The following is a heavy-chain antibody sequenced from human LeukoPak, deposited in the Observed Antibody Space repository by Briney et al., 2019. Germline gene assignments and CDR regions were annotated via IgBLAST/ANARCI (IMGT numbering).Heavy chain of an antibody. CDR1: GYTFTSYY. CDR3: ARDLLGVGALGY. CDR2: INPSGGST. D-gene: IGHD1-26*01. J-gene: IGHJ4*02. V-gene: IGHV1-46*01. Sequence: EASVRVSCKASGYTFTSYYMHWVRQAPGQGLEWMGIINPSGGSTSYAQKFQGRVTMTRDTPTSTVYMELSSLRSEDTAVYYCARDLLGVGALGYWGQGTLVTVSS.